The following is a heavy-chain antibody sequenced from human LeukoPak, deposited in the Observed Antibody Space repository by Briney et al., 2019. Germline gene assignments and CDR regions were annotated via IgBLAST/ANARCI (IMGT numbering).Heavy chain of an antibody. V-gene: IGHV4-59*01. CDR1: GGSISSYY. D-gene: IGHD2-15*01. CDR3: ARGALGYCSGGSCTDY. CDR2: IYYSGST. J-gene: IGHJ4*02. Sequence: NPSETLSLTCTVSGGSISSYYWSWIRQPPGKGLEWIGYIYYSGSTNYNPSLKSRVTISVDTSKNQFSLKLSSVTAADTAVYYCARGALGYCSGGSCTDYWGQGTLVTVSS.